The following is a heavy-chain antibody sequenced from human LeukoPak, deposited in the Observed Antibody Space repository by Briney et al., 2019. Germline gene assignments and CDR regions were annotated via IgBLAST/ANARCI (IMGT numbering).Heavy chain of an antibody. CDR2: ISWNSNNI. V-gene: IGHV3-9*01. CDR3: AKAISGWYSTVNY. Sequence: GGSLRLSCAVSGFTFDDYAMHWVRQAPGKGLEWVSGISWNSNNIGYADSVKGRFTISRDNAKNSLYLQMNSLRAEDTALYCCAKAISGWYSTVNYWGQGTLVTVSS. CDR1: GFTFDDYA. J-gene: IGHJ4*02. D-gene: IGHD6-19*01.